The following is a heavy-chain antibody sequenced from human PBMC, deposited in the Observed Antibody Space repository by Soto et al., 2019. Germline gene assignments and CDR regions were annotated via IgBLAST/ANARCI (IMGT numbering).Heavy chain of an antibody. CDR1: GGSISSSSYY. J-gene: IGHJ4*02. CDR2: IYYSGST. CDR3: ARQGRRMVRGVITFPFDY. Sequence: PSETLSLTCTVSGGSISSSSYYWGWIRQPPGKGLEWIGSIYYSGSTYYNPSLKSRVTISVDTPKNQFSLKLSSVTAADTAVYYCARQGRRMVRGVITFPFDYWGQGTLVTVSS. V-gene: IGHV4-39*01. D-gene: IGHD3-10*01.